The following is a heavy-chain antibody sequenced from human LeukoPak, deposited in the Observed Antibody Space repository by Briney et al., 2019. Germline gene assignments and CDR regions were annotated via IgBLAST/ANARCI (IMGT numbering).Heavy chain of an antibody. D-gene: IGHD6-19*01. V-gene: IGHV3-21*01. CDR2: ISSSSSYI. J-gene: IGHJ4*02. CDR1: GSPFSSYS. Sequence: GGSLRLSCAASGSPFSSYSMNWVRQAPGKGLEWVSSISSSSSYIYYADSVKGRFTISRDNAKNSLYLQMNSLRAEDTAVYYCARGSIAVAGTEDYWGQGTLVTVSS. CDR3: ARGSIAVAGTEDY.